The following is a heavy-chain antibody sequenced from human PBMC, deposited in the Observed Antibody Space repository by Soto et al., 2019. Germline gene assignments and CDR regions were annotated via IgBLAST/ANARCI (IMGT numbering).Heavy chain of an antibody. CDR3: ARGAPAPITIFGVVIIPDNWFDP. V-gene: IGHV4-34*01. CDR1: GGSFSGYY. Sequence: SETLSLTCAVYGGSFSGYYWSWIRQPPGKGLEWIGEINHSGSTNYNPSLKSRVTISVDTSKNQFSLKLSSVTAADTAVYYCARGAPAPITIFGVVIIPDNWFDPWGQGTLVTVS. D-gene: IGHD3-3*01. CDR2: INHSGST. J-gene: IGHJ5*02.